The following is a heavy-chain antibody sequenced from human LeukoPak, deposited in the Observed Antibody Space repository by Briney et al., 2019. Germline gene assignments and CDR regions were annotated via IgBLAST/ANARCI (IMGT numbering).Heavy chain of an antibody. J-gene: IGHJ4*02. V-gene: IGHV4-30-4*01. CDR2: IYYSGST. D-gene: IGHD3-10*01. CDR3: AREQPYYYGSGAYYFDY. CDR1: GGSISSGDYY. Sequence: SETLSLTCTVSGGSISSGDYYWSWIRQPPGKGLEWSGYIYYSGSTYYNPSLKSRVTISVDTSKNQFSLKLSSVTAADTAVYYCAREQPYYYGSGAYYFDYWGQGTLVTVSS.